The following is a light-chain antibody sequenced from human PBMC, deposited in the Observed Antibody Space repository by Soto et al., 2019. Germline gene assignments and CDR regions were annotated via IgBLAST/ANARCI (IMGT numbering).Light chain of an antibody. CDR3: QRYNDSPPGYT. Sequence: EIVLTQSPGTLSLSPGERATLSCRASQSVSSTFLAWYQQKPGQAPRLLIYGGSSRATGIPDRFSGSGSGTDFTLTISRLEPEDFAVYFCQRYNDSPPGYTFDQGTKLEIK. J-gene: IGKJ2*01. V-gene: IGKV3-20*01. CDR2: GGS. CDR1: QSVSSTF.